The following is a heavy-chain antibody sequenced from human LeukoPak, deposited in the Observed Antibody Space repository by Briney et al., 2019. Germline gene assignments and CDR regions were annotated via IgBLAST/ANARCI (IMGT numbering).Heavy chain of an antibody. CDR3: ARVRRVRGVLHYYMDV. Sequence: SETLSLTCAVYGGSFSGYYWSWIRQPPGKGLEWIGEINHSGSTYYNPSLKSRVTISVDTSKNQFSLKLSSVTAADTAVYYCARVRRVRGVLHYYMDVWGKGTTVTVSS. CDR1: GGSFSGYY. V-gene: IGHV4-34*01. CDR2: INHSGST. J-gene: IGHJ6*03. D-gene: IGHD3-10*01.